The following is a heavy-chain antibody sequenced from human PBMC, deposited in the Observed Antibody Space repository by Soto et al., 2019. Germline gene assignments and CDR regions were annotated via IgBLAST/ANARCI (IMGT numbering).Heavy chain of an antibody. CDR3: ARESSHYQDVFPN. CDR1: GYPFPSFE. J-gene: IGHJ4*02. D-gene: IGHD6-19*01. CDR2: ISNAGSGST. V-gene: IGHV1-3*01. Sequence: QVHLVQSGAAVKKPGASVKVSCKTSGYPFPSFEVHWVRQAPGQRPEWMGGISNAGSGSTKYSQKFQDRLTISGDRRATTVYMSLSSLTSEDTAIYYCARESSHYQDVFPNWGQGTLVTVSA.